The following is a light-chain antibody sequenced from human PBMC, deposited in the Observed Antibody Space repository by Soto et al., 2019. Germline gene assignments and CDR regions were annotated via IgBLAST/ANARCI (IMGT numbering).Light chain of an antibody. CDR3: HSYDRTLSGSV. Sequence: QSVLTLPPSVSGAPGQRVTISCSGGSSNIGAGYDVHWYQQLPQTAPKLLLYGNNIRPSGVPDRFSGSKSGTSASLAITGLQAEDDADYYCHSYDRTLSGSVFGGGTKVTVL. V-gene: IGLV1-40*01. CDR2: GNN. CDR1: SSNIGAGYD. J-gene: IGLJ3*02.